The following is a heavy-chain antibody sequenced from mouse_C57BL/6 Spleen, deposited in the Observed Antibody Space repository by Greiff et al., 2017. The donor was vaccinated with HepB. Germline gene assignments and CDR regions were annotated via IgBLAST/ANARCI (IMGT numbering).Heavy chain of an antibody. CDR3: ALITTVVAHFDY. CDR2: ISSGGSYT. V-gene: IGHV5-6*01. J-gene: IGHJ2*01. CDR1: GFTFSSYG. Sequence: EVKLMESGGDLVKPGGSLKLSCAASGFTFSSYGMSWVRQTPDKRLEWVATISSGGSYTYYPDSVKGRFTISRDNAKNTLYLQMSSLKSEDTAMYYCALITTVVAHFDYWGQGTTLTVSS. D-gene: IGHD1-1*01.